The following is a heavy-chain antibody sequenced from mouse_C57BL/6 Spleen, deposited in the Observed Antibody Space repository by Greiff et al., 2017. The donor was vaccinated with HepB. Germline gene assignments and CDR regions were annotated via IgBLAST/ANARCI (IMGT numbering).Heavy chain of an antibody. V-gene: IGHV5-6*01. D-gene: IGHD1-1*01. CDR1: GFTFSSYG. CDR3: ARWEVITTVVAPLDD. J-gene: IGHJ2*01. CDR2: ISSGGSYT. Sequence: EVHLVESGGDLVKPGGSLKLSCAASGFTFSSYGMSWVRQTPDKRLEWVATISSGGSYTYYPDSVKGRFTISRDNAKNTLYLQMSRLKSEDTAMYYCARWEVITTVVAPLDDGGQGTTLTVSS.